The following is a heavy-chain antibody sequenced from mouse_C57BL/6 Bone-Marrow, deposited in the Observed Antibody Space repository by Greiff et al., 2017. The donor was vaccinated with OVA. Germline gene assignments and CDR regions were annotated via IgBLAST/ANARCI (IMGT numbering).Heavy chain of an antibody. V-gene: IGHV5-4*01. CDR3: ARWLPSY. D-gene: IGHD2-2*01. CDR2: ISDGGSYT. J-gene: IGHJ3*01. Sequence: EVHLVESGGGLVKPGGSLKLSCAASGFTFSSYAMSWVRQTPEKRLEWVATISDGGSYTYYPDNVKGRFTISRDNAKNNLYLQMSHLKSEDTAMYYCARWLPSYWGQGTLVTVSA. CDR1: GFTFSSYA.